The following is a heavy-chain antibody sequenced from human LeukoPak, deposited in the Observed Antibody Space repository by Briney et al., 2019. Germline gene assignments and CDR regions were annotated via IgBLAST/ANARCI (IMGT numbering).Heavy chain of an antibody. D-gene: IGHD1/OR15-1a*01. J-gene: IGHJ4*02. CDR3: ARKPIINNAWYYFDY. Sequence: NPSETLSLTCTVSGGSVGSGTYYWSWIRQSPGKGLEWIVNVYYSGSAYYNPSLKSRVTMSVDTSKNQFSLKLSSVTAADTAVYYCARKPIINNAWYYFDYWGQGTLVTVSS. CDR1: GGSVGSGTYY. V-gene: IGHV4-39*07. CDR2: VYYSGSA.